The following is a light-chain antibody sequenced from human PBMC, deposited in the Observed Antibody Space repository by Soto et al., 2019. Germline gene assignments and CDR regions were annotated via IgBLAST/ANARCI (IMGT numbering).Light chain of an antibody. V-gene: IGKV3-20*01. CDR1: QSVSSTY. CDR3: QQYGSSWT. J-gene: IGKJ1*01. CDR2: GAS. Sequence: EIEMTQSPATLSLAPGERATLSCRASQSVSSTYLAWYQQKPGQAPRLLIYGASSRATGIPDRFSGSGSGTDFILTISRLEPEDFAMYYCQQYGSSWTFGQGTKVDIK.